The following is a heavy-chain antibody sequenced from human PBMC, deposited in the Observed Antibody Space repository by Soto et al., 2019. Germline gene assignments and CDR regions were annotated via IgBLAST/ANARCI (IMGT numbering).Heavy chain of an antibody. CDR1: GYTFTSFG. CDR2: ISGYNGKT. V-gene: IGHV1-18*04. Sequence: QVQMVQSGVEVRKPGASFKVYCKTSGYTFTSFGVSWVRQAPGQGLEWMGWISGYNGKTEYAQKLQGRVTMTADTSTSTAYMELRGLRSDDTAVYFCARDKMIDDFGLGTYDYWGQGTTVTVTS. D-gene: IGHD3-10*01. CDR3: ARDKMIDDFGLGTYDY. J-gene: IGHJ4*02.